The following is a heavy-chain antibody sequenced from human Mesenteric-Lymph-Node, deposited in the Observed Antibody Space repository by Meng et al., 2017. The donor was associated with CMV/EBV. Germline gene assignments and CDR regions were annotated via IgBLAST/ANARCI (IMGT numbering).Heavy chain of an antibody. CDR2: IYYSGST. J-gene: IGHJ4*02. CDR1: GGSISSSSYY. CDR3: ARDSSSADRFDY. V-gene: IGHV4-39*07. Sequence: SETLSLTCPVSGGSISSSSYYWGWIRQPPGTGLEWLGSIYYSGSTYYNPSLKSRVTISVDTSKNQFSLKLSSVTAADTAVYYCARDSSSADRFDYWGQGTLVTVSS. D-gene: IGHD6-6*01.